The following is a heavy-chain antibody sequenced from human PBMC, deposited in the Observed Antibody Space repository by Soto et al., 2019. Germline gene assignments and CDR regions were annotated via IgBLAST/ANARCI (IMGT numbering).Heavy chain of an antibody. Sequence: QVQLDESGPGLVQPSQTLSLSCTVSGASVSTGVYYWTWIRQPPGKGLEWIGYIDNSGSTYYNPSLTGRVGISVDTSKNQFSLNLQSVTVADTASYFCAGAVSDFDVRRYRTSYFDQWGQGILVTVSS. CDR3: AGAVSDFDVRRYRTSYFDQ. D-gene: IGHD2-21*02. J-gene: IGHJ4*02. V-gene: IGHV4-31*03. CDR2: IDNSGST. CDR1: GASVSTGVYY.